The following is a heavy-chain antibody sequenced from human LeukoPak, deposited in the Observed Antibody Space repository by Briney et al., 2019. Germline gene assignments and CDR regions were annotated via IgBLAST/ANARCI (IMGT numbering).Heavy chain of an antibody. CDR2: INPSGGST. J-gene: IGHJ4*02. CDR3: ARAAAAGRHAPPVGY. D-gene: IGHD6-13*01. Sequence: ASVTVSFKASGYTFTSYYMRWVRQAPGQGLEWMGIINPSGGSTSYAQKFQGRVTMTRDTSTSTVYMELTSLRSEDTAVYYCARAAAAGRHAPPVGYWGQGTPVTVSS. CDR1: GYTFTSYY. V-gene: IGHV1-46*01.